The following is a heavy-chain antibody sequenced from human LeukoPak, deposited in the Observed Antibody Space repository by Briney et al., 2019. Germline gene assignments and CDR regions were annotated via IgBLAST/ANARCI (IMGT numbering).Heavy chain of an antibody. V-gene: IGHV1-2*02. CDR3: ARGFSRELLGMPTLGY. J-gene: IGHJ4*02. Sequence: ASVKVSCKASGYTFTGYYMHWVRQAPGQGLEWMGWINPNSGGTNYAQKFQGRVTMTRDTSISTAYMELSRLRSDDTAVYYCARGFSRELLGMPTLGYWSQGTLVTVSS. CDR2: INPNSGGT. D-gene: IGHD1-26*01. CDR1: GYTFTGYY.